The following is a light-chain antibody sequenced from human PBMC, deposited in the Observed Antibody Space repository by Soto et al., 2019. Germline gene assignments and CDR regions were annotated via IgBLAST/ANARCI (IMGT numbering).Light chain of an antibody. CDR3: QQYNNWPWT. V-gene: IGKV3-15*01. CDR1: QSVSSS. J-gene: IGKJ1*01. CDR2: DTS. Sequence: EIVMTQSPATLSVSPGERATLSCRASQSVSSSLAWYQQKPGQAPRLLIYDTSTRATGFPARFSGSGSGTEFTLTISSLQSEDFAVYYCQQYNNWPWTFGQGTKVDIK.